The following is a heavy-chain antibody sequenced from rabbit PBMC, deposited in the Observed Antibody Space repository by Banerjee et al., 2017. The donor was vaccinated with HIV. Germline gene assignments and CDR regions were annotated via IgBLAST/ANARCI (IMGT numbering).Heavy chain of an antibody. CDR3: ARGAGGAFNL. V-gene: IGHV1S45*01. Sequence: QEQLEESGGDLVKPGASLTLTCTASGFSFSSSYYMCWVRQAPGKRPEWIACIYTGSSGSTYYASWAKGRFTISKTSSTTVTLQMTSLTAADTATYFCARGAGGAFNLWGPGTLVTVS. J-gene: IGHJ4*01. D-gene: IGHD4-1*01. CDR1: GFSFSSSYY. CDR2: IYTGSSGST.